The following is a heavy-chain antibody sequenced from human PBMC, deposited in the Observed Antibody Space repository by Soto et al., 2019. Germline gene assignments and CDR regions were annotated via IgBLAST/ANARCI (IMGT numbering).Heavy chain of an antibody. Sequence: QLQLRESGPGLVQPSETLSLTCLVSGGSINNSTYYWGWIRQPPGKGLEWIGSIYYSGATYYNPSLRSRITISMDRSKNHFSLKLTSVTAADTAIYYCAPGGIGTTTVDYWGQGTLVTVAS. D-gene: IGHD5-12*01. CDR1: GGSINNSTYY. J-gene: IGHJ4*02. CDR2: IYYSGAT. CDR3: APGGIGTTTVDY. V-gene: IGHV4-39*02.